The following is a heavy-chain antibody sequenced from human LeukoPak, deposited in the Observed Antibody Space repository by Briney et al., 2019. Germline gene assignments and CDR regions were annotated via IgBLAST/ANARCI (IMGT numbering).Heavy chain of an antibody. CDR2: IWYDGSNK. V-gene: IGHV3-33*06. CDR3: AKGSIWFGELLT. Sequence: PGRSLRLSCAASGFTFSSYGMHWVRQAPGKGLEWVAVIWYDGSNKYYADSVRRLFTISRDNSKNTLYLQMNSLRAEDTAVYYCAKGSIWFGELLTWGQGTLVTVSS. J-gene: IGHJ5*02. CDR1: GFTFSSYG. D-gene: IGHD3-10*01.